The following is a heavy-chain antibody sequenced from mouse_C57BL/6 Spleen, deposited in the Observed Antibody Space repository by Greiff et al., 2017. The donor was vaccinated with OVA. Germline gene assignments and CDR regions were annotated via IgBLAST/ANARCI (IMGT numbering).Heavy chain of an antibody. CDR3: AIDTTVRGY. J-gene: IGHJ2*01. V-gene: IGHV1-74*01. Sequence: QVQLQQPGAELVKPGASVKVSCKASGYTFTSYWMHWVKQSPGQGLEWIGMIHPSDSDANYTQKFKGKATLTVDKSSSTAYMQLSSLTSEDSAVYYCAIDTTVRGYWGQGTTLTVSS. CDR2: IHPSDSDA. CDR1: GYTFTSYW. D-gene: IGHD1-1*01.